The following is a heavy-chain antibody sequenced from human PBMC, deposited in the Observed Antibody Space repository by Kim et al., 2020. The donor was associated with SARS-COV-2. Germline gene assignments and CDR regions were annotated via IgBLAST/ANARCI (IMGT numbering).Heavy chain of an antibody. CDR3: ARAHFWSGRWAFDI. Sequence: AQKFQGRVTMTRDTSISTAYMELSRLRSDDTAVYYCARAHFWSGRWAFDIWGQGTMVTVSS. V-gene: IGHV1-2*02. D-gene: IGHD3-3*02. J-gene: IGHJ3*02.